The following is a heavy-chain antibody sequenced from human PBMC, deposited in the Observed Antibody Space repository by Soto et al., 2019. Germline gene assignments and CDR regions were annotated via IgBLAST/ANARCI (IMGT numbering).Heavy chain of an antibody. D-gene: IGHD4-17*01. CDR3: ARTTAVPNSLRSRYFFDY. J-gene: IGHJ4*02. Sequence: SETLSLTCSVSGGSVSAKTYYWSWIRQPPGKRLEWIGYVYYSGTTNYNPSLKSRVTISVDLSKNQFSLRLSSVTTADTALYYCARTTAVPNSLRSRYFFDYWGQGTLVTVSS. V-gene: IGHV4-61*01. CDR2: VYYSGTT. CDR1: GGSVSAKTYY.